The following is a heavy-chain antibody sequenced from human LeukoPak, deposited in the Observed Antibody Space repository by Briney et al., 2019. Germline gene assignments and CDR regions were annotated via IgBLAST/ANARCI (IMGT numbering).Heavy chain of an antibody. V-gene: IGHV3-7*04. D-gene: IGHD3-22*01. Sequence: ETLSLTCTVSGGSISSYYWSWVRQAPGKGLEWVANIKQDGSEKYYVDSVKGRFTISRDNAKNSLYLQMNSLRAEDTAVYYCARDEHQYYHASSGRFDYWGQGTLVTVSS. CDR1: GGSISSYY. CDR3: ARDEHQYYHASSGRFDY. CDR2: IKQDGSEK. J-gene: IGHJ4*02.